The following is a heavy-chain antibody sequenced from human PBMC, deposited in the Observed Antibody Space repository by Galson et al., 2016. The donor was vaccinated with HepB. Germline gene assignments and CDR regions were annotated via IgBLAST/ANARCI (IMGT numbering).Heavy chain of an antibody. J-gene: IGHJ4*02. V-gene: IGHV3-30*03. D-gene: IGHD3-10*01. Sequence: SLRLSCAASEFTVSNKYMAWVRQAPGKGLEWVAVISYDGRNKYYTDSVKGRFTTSRDNSKNTLYLQMNSLRAEDTAVYYCARDRGGGSGSYYNDYYFDYWGQGTLVTVSS. CDR3: ARDRGGGSGSYYNDYYFDY. CDR2: ISYDGRNK. CDR1: EFTVSNKY.